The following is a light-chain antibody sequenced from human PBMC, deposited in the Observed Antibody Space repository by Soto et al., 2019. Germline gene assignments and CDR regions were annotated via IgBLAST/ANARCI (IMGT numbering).Light chain of an antibody. CDR1: QSVTSSY. Sequence: EIVLTQSPGTLSLSPGERATLSCRASQSVTSSYLAWYQQKPGQAPRLLIYGASSRATGIPDRFSGSGSGTDFTLTISRLEPEDFAVYYCQQYGSSPRTFGQGTRXXXK. J-gene: IGKJ5*01. CDR3: QQYGSSPRT. CDR2: GAS. V-gene: IGKV3-20*01.